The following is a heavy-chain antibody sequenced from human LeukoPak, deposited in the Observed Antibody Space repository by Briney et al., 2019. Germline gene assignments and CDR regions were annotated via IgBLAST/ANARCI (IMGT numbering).Heavy chain of an antibody. Sequence: PSETLSLTCTVSGYSISSGYYWGWIRQPPGKGLEWIGSIYHSGSTYYNPSLKSRVTISVDTSKNQFSLKLSSVTAADTAVYYCARDPSSSWSFFDYWGQGTLVTVSS. J-gene: IGHJ4*02. CDR2: IYHSGST. CDR1: GYSISSGYY. D-gene: IGHD6-13*01. CDR3: ARDPSSSWSFFDY. V-gene: IGHV4-38-2*02.